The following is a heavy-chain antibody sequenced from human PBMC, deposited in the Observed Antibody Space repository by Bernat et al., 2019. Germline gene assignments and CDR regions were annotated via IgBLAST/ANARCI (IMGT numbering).Heavy chain of an antibody. CDR2: ISSSGSTI. J-gene: IGHJ5*02. CDR1: GFTFSSYA. V-gene: IGHV3-48*04. D-gene: IGHD6-6*01. CDR3: AREVIAARSRWFDP. Sequence: EVQLFESGGDFAQPGGSLRLSCSASGFTFSSYAMSWVRQAPGKGLEWVSYISSSGSTIYYADSVKGRFTISWDNAKNSLYLQMNSLRAEDTAVYYCAREVIAARSRWFDPWGQGTLVTVSS.